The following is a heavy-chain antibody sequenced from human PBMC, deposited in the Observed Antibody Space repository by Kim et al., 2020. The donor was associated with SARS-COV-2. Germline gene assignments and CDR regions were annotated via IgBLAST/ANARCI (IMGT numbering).Heavy chain of an antibody. CDR3: AKDGRYSSGWYENYYYYGMDV. V-gene: IGHV3-30*18. D-gene: IGHD6-19*01. Sequence: GGSLRLSCAASGFTFSSYGMHWVRQAPGKGLEWVAVISYDGSNKYYADSVKGRFTISRDNSKNTLYLQMNSLRAEDTAVYYCAKDGRYSSGWYENYYYYGMDVWGQGTTVTVSS. CDR2: ISYDGSNK. J-gene: IGHJ6*02. CDR1: GFTFSSYG.